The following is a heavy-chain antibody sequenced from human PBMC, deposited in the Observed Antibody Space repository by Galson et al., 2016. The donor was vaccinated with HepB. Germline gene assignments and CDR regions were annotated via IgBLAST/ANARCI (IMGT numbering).Heavy chain of an antibody. CDR2: IYYSGST. D-gene: IGHD2-2*01. Sequence: ETLSLTCTVSGGSISSYYWRWIRQPPGKGLAWIGNIYYSGSTNYNPSLKSRVTISVDTSKNQFSLKLSSVTAADTALYYCARHYCSSANCYYFYSLGQGTLVTVSS. CDR1: GGSISSYY. CDR3: ARHYCSSANCYYFYS. J-gene: IGHJ4*02. V-gene: IGHV4-59*12.